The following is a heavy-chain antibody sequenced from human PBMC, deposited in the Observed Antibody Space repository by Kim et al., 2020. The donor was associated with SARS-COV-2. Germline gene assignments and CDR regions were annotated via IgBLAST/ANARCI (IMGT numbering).Heavy chain of an antibody. J-gene: IGHJ4*02. Sequence: SVKVSCKASGGTFSSYAISWVRQAPGHGLEWMGGIIPIFGTANYAQKFQRRVTSTADESTSTAYMELSSLSSEDTAVYYCARGGIAVAGKYYFDYWGQGTLGTVSS. CDR1: GGTFSSYA. CDR3: ARGGIAVAGKYYFDY. CDR2: IIPIFGTA. V-gene: IGHV1-69*13. D-gene: IGHD6-19*01.